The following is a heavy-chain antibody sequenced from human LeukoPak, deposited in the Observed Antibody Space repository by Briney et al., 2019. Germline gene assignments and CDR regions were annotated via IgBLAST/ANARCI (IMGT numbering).Heavy chain of an antibody. D-gene: IGHD2-15*01. V-gene: IGHV4-39*07. Sequence: PSETLSLTCTVSGGSISSSSYYWGWIRQPPGKGLEWIGSIYYSGSTYYNPSLKSRVTISVDTSKNQFSLKLSSVTAADTAVYYCARDTIEPNWFDPWGQGTLVTVSS. CDR1: GGSISSSSYY. CDR2: IYYSGST. CDR3: ARDTIEPNWFDP. J-gene: IGHJ5*02.